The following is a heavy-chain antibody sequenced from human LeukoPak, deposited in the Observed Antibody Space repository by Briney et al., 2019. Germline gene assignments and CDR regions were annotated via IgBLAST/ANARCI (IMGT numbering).Heavy chain of an antibody. J-gene: IGHJ6*02. V-gene: IGHV4-59*01. CDR2: IYYSGST. CDR1: GGSISSYY. D-gene: IGHD4/OR15-4a*01. Sequence: PSETLSLTCTVSGGSISSYYWSWIRQPPGKGLEWIGYIYYSGSTNYNPSLKSRVTMSVDTSKKQFSLKLSSVTAADTAVYFCARGPMVNNYYYGMDVWGQGTTVTVSS. CDR3: ARGPMVNNYYYGMDV.